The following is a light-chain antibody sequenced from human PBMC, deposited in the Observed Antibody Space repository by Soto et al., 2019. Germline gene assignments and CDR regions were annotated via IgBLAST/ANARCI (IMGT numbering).Light chain of an antibody. V-gene: IGKV3-15*01. CDR1: QSVSTN. J-gene: IGKJ3*01. CDR3: QEYSNWPLFT. CDR2: AAS. Sequence: EIVVTQSPGILSVSPGDRATLSCRASQSVSTNLAWYQQKPGQAPTLLIYAASTRPTGIPARFTGSGSGTDFTLTISSLKSEDFAVDYCQEYSNWPLFTFGPGTKVDIK.